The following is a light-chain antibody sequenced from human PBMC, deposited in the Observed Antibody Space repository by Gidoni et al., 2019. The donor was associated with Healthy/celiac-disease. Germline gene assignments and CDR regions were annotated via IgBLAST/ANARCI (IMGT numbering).Light chain of an antibody. CDR2: DTT. V-gene: IGLV7-46*01. Sequence: QAVVTQEPSLTVSPGGTVTLTCGSSTGTVTTSHFPYWFQQQPGQAPRTLIYDTTNRHSWTPARFSGSLLGGKAALTLSGAQSEDEAEYYCMLSYNDARVFGGGTRLTVL. J-gene: IGLJ3*02. CDR1: TGTVTTSHF. CDR3: MLSYNDARV.